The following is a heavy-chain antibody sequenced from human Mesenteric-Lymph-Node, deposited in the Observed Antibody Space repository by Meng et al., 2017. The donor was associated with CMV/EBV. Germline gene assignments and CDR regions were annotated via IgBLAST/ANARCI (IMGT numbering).Heavy chain of an antibody. CDR1: GYTFSSYD. CDR2: INPKSGAT. CDR3: ARGHVTGYVDP. D-gene: IGHD3-16*01. J-gene: IGHJ5*01. Sequence: ASVKVSCKASGYTFSSYDINWVRQATGQGLEWMAWINPKSGATNFVQKFDGRVMLTRDTSVNTAYMELTTLTSDDTAVYYCARGHVTGYVDPWGQGTLVTVSS. V-gene: IGHV1-2*02.